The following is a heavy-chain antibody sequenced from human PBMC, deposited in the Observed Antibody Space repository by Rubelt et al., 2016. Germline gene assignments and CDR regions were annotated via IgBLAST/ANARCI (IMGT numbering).Heavy chain of an antibody. CDR2: ITPSGST. J-gene: IGHJ5*02. D-gene: IGHD2-15*01. V-gene: IGHV4-4*07. CDR3: AREPGYCSGGSCYGGWFDP. Sequence: VQLQESGPGLVKPSETLSLTCTVSGASMNSHYWNWIRQPAGKGLEWIGEITPSGSTNYNPSLKSRVTISLDTSKTQFSLRLSSVIAADTVVYYCAREPGYCSGGSCYGGWFDPWGQGTLVTVSS. CDR1: GASMNSHY.